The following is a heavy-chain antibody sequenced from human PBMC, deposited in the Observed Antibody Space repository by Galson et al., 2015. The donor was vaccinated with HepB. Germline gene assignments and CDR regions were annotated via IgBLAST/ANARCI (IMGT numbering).Heavy chain of an antibody. D-gene: IGHD4/OR15-4a*01. J-gene: IGHJ4*02. V-gene: IGHV1-18*04. Sequence: SVKVSCKASGYTFTSNGISWVRQTPRQGLEWLGWISSYEGNTKYAQKYQGRITPTRDTSTSTAYLELRSLRSDDTAVYYCARDRDYRFDFWGQGTLVTVSS. CDR3: ARDRDYRFDF. CDR2: ISSYEGNT. CDR1: GYTFTSNG.